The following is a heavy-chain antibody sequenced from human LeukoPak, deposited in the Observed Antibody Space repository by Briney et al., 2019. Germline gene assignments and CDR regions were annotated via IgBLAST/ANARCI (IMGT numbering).Heavy chain of an antibody. CDR3: AREIGPFYSGSYSPFDY. D-gene: IGHD1-26*01. J-gene: IGHJ4*02. CDR1: GYTFTSYG. Sequence: ASVKVSCKASGYTFTSYGISWVRQAPGQGLEWMGWISAYNGNTNYAQKLQGRVTMTTDTSTSTAYMELRSLRSDDTAVYYCAREIGPFYSGSYSPFDYWGQGTLVTVSS. V-gene: IGHV1-18*01. CDR2: ISAYNGNT.